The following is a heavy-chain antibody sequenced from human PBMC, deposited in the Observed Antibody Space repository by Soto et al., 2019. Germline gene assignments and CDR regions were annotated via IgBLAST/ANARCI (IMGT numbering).Heavy chain of an antibody. CDR1: GFTFDDYA. V-gene: IGHV3-9*01. Sequence: EVQLVESGGGLVQPDRSLRLSCAASGFTFDDYAMHWVRQAPGKGLEWVSGISWNSGSIGYADSGKGRFTISRDDAKNSGYLPVDSLRVEDSALFYCARGGALSCSDTEDWGQGTLVTVSS. CDR3: ARGGALSCSDTED. CDR2: ISWNSGSI. D-gene: IGHD2-15*01. J-gene: IGHJ4*02.